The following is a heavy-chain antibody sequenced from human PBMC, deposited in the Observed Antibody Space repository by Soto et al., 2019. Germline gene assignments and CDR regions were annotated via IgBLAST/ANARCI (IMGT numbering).Heavy chain of an antibody. Sequence: QVQLVQSGAEVKKPGASVKVSCKASGYHLTSYGISWVRQAPGQGLEWMGWISAYNGDTNYAQKFQGRGTLTTDTSTSAAYMELRSLRSDVTAVYYCATTTGYSYYYYGMGVWGQGTTVTVSS. CDR2: ISAYNGDT. CDR3: ATTTGYSYYYYGMGV. J-gene: IGHJ6*02. D-gene: IGHD3-9*01. V-gene: IGHV1-18*01. CDR1: GYHLTSYG.